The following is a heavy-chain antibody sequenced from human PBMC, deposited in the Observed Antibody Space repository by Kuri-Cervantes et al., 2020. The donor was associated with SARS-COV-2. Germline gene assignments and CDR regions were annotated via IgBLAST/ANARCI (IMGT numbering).Heavy chain of an antibody. CDR1: GFKFSSYE. V-gene: IGHV3-23*01. CDR3: AKDEKLFPTRGSGSYYAEFFQY. J-gene: IGHJ1*01. CDR2: ISGSGGST. D-gene: IGHD3-10*01. Sequence: GESLKISCAAPGFKFSSYEMNWVRQAPGKGLEWGSAISGSGGSTYYADSVKGRLTNSRDNSKNTLYPQMNSLRAEATAVYYCAKDEKLFPTRGSGSYYAEFFQYWGQGTLVTVSS.